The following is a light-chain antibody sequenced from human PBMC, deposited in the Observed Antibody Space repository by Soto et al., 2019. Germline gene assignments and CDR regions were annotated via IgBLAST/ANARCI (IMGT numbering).Light chain of an antibody. V-gene: IGLV1-51*01. CDR3: GTWDSSLSAGFYV. J-gene: IGLJ1*01. CDR2: DSN. Sequence: QSVLTQPPSVSAAPGQKVTISCSGSSSNIGNNYVSWYQQLPGTAPKLLIYDSNKRPSGIPDRFSGSKSGTSTTLGITGLQTGDEADYYCGTWDSSLSAGFYVFGTGTKVTVL. CDR1: SSNIGNNY.